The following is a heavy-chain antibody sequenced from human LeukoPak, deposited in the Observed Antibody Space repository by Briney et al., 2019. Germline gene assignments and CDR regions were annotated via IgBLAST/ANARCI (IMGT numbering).Heavy chain of an antibody. J-gene: IGHJ4*02. V-gene: IGHV4-39*07. D-gene: IGHD2-21*01. CDR1: GGSISSSIYY. Sequence: SETLSLTCTVSGGSISSSIYYWGWIRQPPGKGLEWIGSIYYSGSTYYNPSLKSRVTISVDTSKNQFSLKLSSVTAADTAVYYCARDLIRGPFDYWGQGTLVTVSS. CDR2: IYYSGST. CDR3: ARDLIRGPFDY.